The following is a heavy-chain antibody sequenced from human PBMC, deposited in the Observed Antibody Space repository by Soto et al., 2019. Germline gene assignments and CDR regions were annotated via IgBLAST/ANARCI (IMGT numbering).Heavy chain of an antibody. V-gene: IGHV1-18*01. D-gene: IGHD3-9*01. CDR2: ISAYNGNT. CDR1: GYTFTSYG. Sequence: ASVNVSCKASGYTFTSYGISWVRQAPGQGLEWMGWISAYNGNTNYAQKLQGRVTMTTDTSTSTAYMELRSLRSDDTAVYYCARGGHDILTGYDYYYYYGMDVWGQGTTVTVSS. J-gene: IGHJ6*02. CDR3: ARGGHDILTGYDYYYYYGMDV.